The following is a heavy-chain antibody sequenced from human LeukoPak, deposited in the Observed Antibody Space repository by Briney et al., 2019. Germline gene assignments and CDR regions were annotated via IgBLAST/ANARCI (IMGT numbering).Heavy chain of an antibody. J-gene: IGHJ6*02. D-gene: IGHD3-9*01. Sequence: PGGSLRLSCAGSGFTFSSYWMHWVRQDPGKGLVWVSRINSDGSSTGYADSVKGRFTISRDNAKNTLYLQMNSLRAEDTAVYYCARDSGFDWFTYGMDVWGQGTTVTVSS. CDR1: GFTFSSYW. CDR3: ARDSGFDWFTYGMDV. V-gene: IGHV3-74*01. CDR2: INSDGSST.